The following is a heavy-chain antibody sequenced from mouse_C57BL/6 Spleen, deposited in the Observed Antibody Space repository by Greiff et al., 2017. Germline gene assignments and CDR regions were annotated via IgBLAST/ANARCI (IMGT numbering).Heavy chain of an antibody. D-gene: IGHD1-1*01. J-gene: IGHJ3*01. CDR2: ISDGGSYT. CDR1: GFTFSSYA. CDR3: AREGYYGSSYN. V-gene: IGHV5-4*01. Sequence: EVQLVESGGGLVKPGGSLKLSCAASGFTFSSYAMSWVRQTPEKRLEWVATISDGGSYTYYPDNVKGRFTISRDNAKNNLYLQMSHLKSEDTAMYYCAREGYYGSSYNWGQGTLVTVSA.